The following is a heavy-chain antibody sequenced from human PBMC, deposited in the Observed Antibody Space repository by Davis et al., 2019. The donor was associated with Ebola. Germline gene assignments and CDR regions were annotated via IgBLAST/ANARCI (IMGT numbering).Heavy chain of an antibody. CDR3: AKPSSGYSGYDPVDY. Sequence: GGSLRLSCAASGFTFSSYGMHWVRQAPGKGLEWVAFIRYDGSNKYYADSVKGRFTISRDNSKNTLYLQMNSLRAEDTAVYYCAKPSSGYSGYDPVDYWGQGTLVTVSS. J-gene: IGHJ4*02. V-gene: IGHV3-30*02. D-gene: IGHD5-12*01. CDR2: IRYDGSNK. CDR1: GFTFSSYG.